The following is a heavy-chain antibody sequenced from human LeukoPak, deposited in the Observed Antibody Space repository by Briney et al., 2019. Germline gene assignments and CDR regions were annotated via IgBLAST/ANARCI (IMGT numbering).Heavy chain of an antibody. J-gene: IGHJ4*02. V-gene: IGHV3-23*01. Sequence: GGSLRLSCAASGFTFSTYAMSWVRQAPGKGLEWVSAISGSGGSTYYADSVKGRFTISRDNSKNTLYLQMNSLRAEDTAVYYCAKDSLPYSSGWYEDYWGQGTLVTVSS. CDR2: ISGSGGST. CDR1: GFTFSTYA. D-gene: IGHD6-19*01. CDR3: AKDSLPYSSGWYEDY.